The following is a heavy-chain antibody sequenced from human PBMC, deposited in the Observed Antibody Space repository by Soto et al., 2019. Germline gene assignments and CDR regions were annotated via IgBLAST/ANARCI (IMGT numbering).Heavy chain of an antibody. CDR1: GGSFSGYY. J-gene: IGHJ6*03. CDR3: ARCGGGTYDFLSGYSGYYNYMDV. CDR2: INHSGST. Sequence: QVQLQQWGAGLLKPSETLSLTCAVYGGSFSGYYWSWIRQSPGKGLEWIGEINHSGSTHYNPSLKSRGTISVDTSKNQFSLKLSSVTAADTAVYYCARCGGGTYDFLSGYSGYYNYMDVWGKGTTVTVSS. V-gene: IGHV4-34*01. D-gene: IGHD3-3*01.